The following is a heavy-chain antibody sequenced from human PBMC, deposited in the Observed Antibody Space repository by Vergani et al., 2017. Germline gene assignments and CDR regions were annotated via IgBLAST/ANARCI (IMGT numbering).Heavy chain of an antibody. Sequence: QVQLVESGGGVVQPGGSLRLSCAASGFTFSSYGMHWVRQAPGKGLEWVAFIRYDGSNKYYADSVKDRFTISRDNSKNTLYLQMNSLRAEDTAVYYCAKPWGYCSGGSCSTPNWFDPWGQGTLVTVSS. CDR2: IRYDGSNK. J-gene: IGHJ5*02. CDR3: AKPWGYCSGGSCSTPNWFDP. CDR1: GFTFSSYG. V-gene: IGHV3-30*02. D-gene: IGHD2-15*01.